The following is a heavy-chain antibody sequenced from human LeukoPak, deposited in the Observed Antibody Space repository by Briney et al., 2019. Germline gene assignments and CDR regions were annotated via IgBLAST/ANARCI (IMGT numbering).Heavy chain of an antibody. D-gene: IGHD3-16*02. CDR1: GYTFTSYD. CDR3: ARGYYDYVWGSYPLDY. Sequence: ASVRVSCKASGYTFTSYDINWVRQATGQGLGWMGWMNPNSGNTGYAQKFQGRVTMTRNTSISTAYMELSSLRSEDTAVYYCARGYYDYVWGSYPLDYWGQGTLVTVSS. CDR2: MNPNSGNT. J-gene: IGHJ4*02. V-gene: IGHV1-8*01.